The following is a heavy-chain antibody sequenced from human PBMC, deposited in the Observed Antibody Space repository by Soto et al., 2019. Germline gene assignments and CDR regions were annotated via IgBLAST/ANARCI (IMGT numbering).Heavy chain of an antibody. CDR1: GFTFSSYA. J-gene: IGHJ4*02. Sequence: GGSLRLSCAASGFTFSSYAMNWVRQAPGKGLEWVSVITGSGDSTYYADSVKGRFTISRDNSKNSLYLQMNSLRAEDTAVYYCARDDYPYYDDSSGYNFDYWGQGALVTVSS. D-gene: IGHD3-22*01. CDR2: ITGSGDST. V-gene: IGHV3-23*01. CDR3: ARDDYPYYDDSSGYNFDY.